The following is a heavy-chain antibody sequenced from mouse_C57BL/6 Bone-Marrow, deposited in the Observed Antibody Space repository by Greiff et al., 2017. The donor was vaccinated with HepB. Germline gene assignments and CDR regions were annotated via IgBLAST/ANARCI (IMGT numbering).Heavy chain of an antibody. CDR2: IDPENGDT. CDR1: GFNIKDDY. Sequence: EVQLQQSGAELVRPGASVKLSCTASGFNIKDDYMHWVKQRPEQGLEWIGWIDPENGDTEYASKFQGKATITADTSSNPAYLQLSSLTSEDTAVYYCTTSGNPSDYWGQGTTLTVSS. V-gene: IGHV14-4*01. CDR3: TTSGNPSDY. J-gene: IGHJ2*01. D-gene: IGHD2-1*01.